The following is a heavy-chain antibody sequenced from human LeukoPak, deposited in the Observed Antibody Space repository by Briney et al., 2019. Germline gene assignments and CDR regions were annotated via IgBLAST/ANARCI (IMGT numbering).Heavy chain of an antibody. CDR1: GGSISSGGYS. D-gene: IGHD3-16*01. CDR2: IYHSGST. Sequence: SETLSLTCAVSGGSISSGGYSWSWIRQPPGTGLEWIGYIYHSGSTYYNPSLKSRVAISVDRSKNQFSLKLSSVTAADTAVYCCARVFGLRVGQYYFDYWGQGTLVTVSS. CDR3: ARVFGLRVGQYYFDY. V-gene: IGHV4-30-2*01. J-gene: IGHJ4*02.